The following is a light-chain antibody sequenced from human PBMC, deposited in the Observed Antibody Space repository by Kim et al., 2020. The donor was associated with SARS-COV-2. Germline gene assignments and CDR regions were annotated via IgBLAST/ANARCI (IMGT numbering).Light chain of an antibody. Sequence: ASVGDRVTINCRASQSISSWLAWYQQKPGKAPKLLIYDASSLESGVPSRFSGSGSGTEFTLTISSLQPDDFATYYCQQYNSYPWTFGQGTKVDIK. V-gene: IGKV1-5*01. J-gene: IGKJ1*01. CDR2: DAS. CDR3: QQYNSYPWT. CDR1: QSISSW.